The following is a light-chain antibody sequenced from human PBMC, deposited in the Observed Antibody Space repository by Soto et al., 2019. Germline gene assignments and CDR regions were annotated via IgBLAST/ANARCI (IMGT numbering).Light chain of an antibody. CDR2: SNN. CDR1: SSNIGSNT. Sequence: QSVLTQPPSASGTPGQRVTISCSGSSSNIGSNTVNWYQQLPGTAPKLLLYSNNQRPSGVPGRFSGTKSGTSASLAISGLQSEDVANYYCAAWDDSLKGVFGGEHKLTVL. CDR3: AAWDDSLKGV. V-gene: IGLV1-44*01. J-gene: IGLJ2*01.